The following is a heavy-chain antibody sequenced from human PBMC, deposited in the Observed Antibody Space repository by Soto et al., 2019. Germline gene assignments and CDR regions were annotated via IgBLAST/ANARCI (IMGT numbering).Heavy chain of an antibody. J-gene: IGHJ4*02. Sequence: GGSLRLCCAAPEFPCSDYAMHWARQAPGKGLEWVAVVSHAGRNTHYADSVKGRFTISRDSSKNTVSLEMTSLRAEDTAVYYCAKGGRQWLVTSDFNYWGQGALVTVSS. CDR2: VSHAGRNT. CDR3: AKGGRQWLVTSDFNY. V-gene: IGHV3-30*18. D-gene: IGHD6-19*01. CDR1: EFPCSDYA.